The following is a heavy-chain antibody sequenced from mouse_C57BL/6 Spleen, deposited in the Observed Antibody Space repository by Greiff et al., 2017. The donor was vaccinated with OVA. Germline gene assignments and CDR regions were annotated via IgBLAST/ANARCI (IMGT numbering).Heavy chain of an antibody. V-gene: IGHV2-3*01. D-gene: IGHD4-1*01. CDR1: GFSLTSYG. CDR2: IWGDGST. CDR3: AKLSNWDGDYGFDY. Sequence: QVQLQQPGPGLVAPSQSLSITCTVSGFSLTSYGVSWVRQPPGKGLEWLGVIWGDGSTNYHSALISSLSIRKDNSKSQVFLELNSLQADDTATYYCAKLSNWDGDYGFDYWGQGTTLTVSS. J-gene: IGHJ2*01.